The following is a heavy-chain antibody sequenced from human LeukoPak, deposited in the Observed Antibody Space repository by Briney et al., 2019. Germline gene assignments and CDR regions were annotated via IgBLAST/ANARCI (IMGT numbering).Heavy chain of an antibody. D-gene: IGHD1-1*01. CDR3: ASLGLERAGWGVRLDYYYYMDV. J-gene: IGHJ6*03. V-gene: IGHV3-30*03. CDR2: ISYDGSNK. CDR1: GFTFSSYG. Sequence: PGGSLRLSCAASGFTFSSYGMHWVRQAPGKGLEWVAVISYDGSNKYYADSVKGRFTISRDNAKNSLYLQMNSLRAEDTALYYCASLGLERAGWGVRLDYYYYMDVWGKGTTVTVSS.